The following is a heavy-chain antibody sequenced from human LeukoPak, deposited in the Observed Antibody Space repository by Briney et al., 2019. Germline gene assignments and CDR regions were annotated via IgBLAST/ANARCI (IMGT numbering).Heavy chain of an antibody. CDR1: RGTFSSYA. Sequence: SVKVSCKASRGTFSSYAISWVRQAPGQGLEWMGGIIPIFGTANYAQKFQGRVTITADESTSTAYMELSSLRSEDTAVYYCARGEGQLLWFGEASPNDAFDIWGQGTMVTVSS. CDR3: ARGEGQLLWFGEASPNDAFDI. J-gene: IGHJ3*02. D-gene: IGHD3-10*01. CDR2: IIPIFGTA. V-gene: IGHV1-69*13.